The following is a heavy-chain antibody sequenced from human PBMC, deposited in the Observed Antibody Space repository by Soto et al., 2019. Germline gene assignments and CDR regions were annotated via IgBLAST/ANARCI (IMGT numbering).Heavy chain of an antibody. CDR1: GCSINTYC. Sequence: PSETLSLTCTVSGCSINTYCWSWIGQPPGKGLEWIGYVDYSGNSDSSPSLKSRVTISIDTSKKQVSLKLNSVTAADTAVYYCARNWFSVAGRFHFDYWGQGIPVTVSS. CDR3: ARNWFSVAGRFHFDY. D-gene: IGHD6-19*01. CDR2: VDYSGNS. V-gene: IGHV4-59*01. J-gene: IGHJ4*02.